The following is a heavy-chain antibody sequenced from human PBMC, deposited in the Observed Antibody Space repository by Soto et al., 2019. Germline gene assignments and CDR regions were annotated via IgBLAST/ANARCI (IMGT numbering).Heavy chain of an antibody. Sequence: SETLSLTCAVYGGSFSGYYWSWIRQPPGKGLERIGEINHSGSTNYNPSLKSRVTISVDTSKNQFSLKLSSVTAADTAVYYCARQSLTYYYDSSAQPGFDYWGQGTLVTVSA. CDR2: INHSGST. V-gene: IGHV4-34*01. CDR1: GGSFSGYY. CDR3: ARQSLTYYYDSSAQPGFDY. J-gene: IGHJ4*02. D-gene: IGHD3-22*01.